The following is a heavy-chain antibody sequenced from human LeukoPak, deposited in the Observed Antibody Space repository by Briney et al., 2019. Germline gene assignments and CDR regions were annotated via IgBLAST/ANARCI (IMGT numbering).Heavy chain of an antibody. CDR1: GFSFSTSG. Sequence: PGGSLRLSCAASGFSFSTSGMSWVRQAPGKGLEWVSTISGSGGTTYDADSVKGRFTISRDNSKNTLYLQMNSLRAEDTAVYYCAKAGIYDYVWGSYLVDWGQGTLVTVSS. CDR2: ISGSGGTT. CDR3: AKAGIYDYVWGSYLVD. V-gene: IGHV3-23*01. J-gene: IGHJ4*02. D-gene: IGHD3-16*01.